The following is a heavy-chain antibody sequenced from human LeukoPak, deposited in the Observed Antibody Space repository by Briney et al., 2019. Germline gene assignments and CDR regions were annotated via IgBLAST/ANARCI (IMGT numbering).Heavy chain of an antibody. Sequence: KPSETLSLTCAVSGYSISSGYYWGWIRQPPGKGLEWIGNIYHSGSTFYNPSLNSRVTISVDTSKNHFSLKLTSVTAADTAVYYCARLAWGYCSSTSCHDFDYWGQGTLVTVSS. J-gene: IGHJ4*02. CDR2: IYHSGST. CDR1: GYSISSGYY. CDR3: ARLAWGYCSSTSCHDFDY. D-gene: IGHD2-2*01. V-gene: IGHV4-38-2*01.